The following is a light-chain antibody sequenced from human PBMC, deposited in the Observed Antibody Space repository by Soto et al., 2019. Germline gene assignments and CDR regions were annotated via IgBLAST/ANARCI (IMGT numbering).Light chain of an antibody. CDR3: KSYTSTNTSCV. J-gene: IGLJ1*01. Sequence: QTALPHPDSRTGSPGLSIAISWTGTSSDIDSYNYVSWYHLNPGKALKLIIYEVSHRPSGASNHFSGYKTGNTAPLTISGLQADDETDYWCKSYTSTNTSCVFSTG. V-gene: IGLV2-14*01. CDR1: SSDIDSYNY. CDR2: EVS.